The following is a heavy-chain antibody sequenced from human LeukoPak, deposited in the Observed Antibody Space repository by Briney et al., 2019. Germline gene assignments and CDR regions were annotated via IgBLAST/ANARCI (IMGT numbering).Heavy chain of an antibody. V-gene: IGHV3-53*01. CDR3: ARSYSNRPYYYYGMDV. D-gene: IGHD4-11*01. CDR1: GFTFSSNY. CDR2: IYSGGST. Sequence: GGSLRLSCAASGFTFSSNYMSWVRQAPGKGLEWVSVIYSGGSTYYADSVKGRFTISRDNSKNTLYLQMNSLRAEDTAVYYCARSYSNRPYYYYGMDVWGQGTTVTVSS. J-gene: IGHJ6*02.